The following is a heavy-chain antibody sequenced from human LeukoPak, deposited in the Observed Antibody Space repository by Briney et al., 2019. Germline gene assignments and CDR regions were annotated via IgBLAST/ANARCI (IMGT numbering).Heavy chain of an antibody. CDR2: INHSGST. CDR1: GGSFSGYY. CDR3: ARGFGHP. D-gene: IGHD3-10*01. V-gene: IGHV4-34*01. Sequence: SETLSLTCAVYGGSFSGYYWSWIRQPPGKGLEWIGEINHSGSTNYNPSLKSRVTISVDTSKNQFSLKLTSVTAADTAVYYCARGFGHPWGQGTLVTVSS. J-gene: IGHJ5*02.